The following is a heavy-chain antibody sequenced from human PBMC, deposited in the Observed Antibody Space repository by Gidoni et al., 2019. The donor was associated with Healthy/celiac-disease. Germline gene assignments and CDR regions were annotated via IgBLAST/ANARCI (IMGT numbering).Heavy chain of an antibody. J-gene: IGHJ4*02. CDR3: TTEREYYYDDTPIDY. CDR2: IKRKTEGGTT. V-gene: IGHV3-15*01. Sequence: EVQLVESGGGLVKPGGSLRLSCAASGFTFSNAWMCWVRQAPGKGLEWVGRIKRKTEGGTTDYAAPVKGRFTISRDDSKNTLYLQMNSLKTEDTAVYYCTTEREYYYDDTPIDYWGQGTLVTVSS. D-gene: IGHD3-22*01. CDR1: GFTFSNAW.